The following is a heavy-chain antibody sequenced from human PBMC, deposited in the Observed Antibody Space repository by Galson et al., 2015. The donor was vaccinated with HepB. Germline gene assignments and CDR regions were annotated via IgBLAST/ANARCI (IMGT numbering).Heavy chain of an antibody. CDR1: GFTFSSYD. V-gene: IGHV3-13*05. J-gene: IGHJ6*02. Sequence: SLRLSCAASGFTFSSYDMHWVRQATGKGLEWVSAIGTAGDPYYPGSVKGRFTISRENAKNSLYLQMNSLRAGDTAVYYCARGGAYDCSSGCGYGMDVWGQGTTVTVSS. CDR2: IGTAGDP. CDR3: ARGGAYDCSSGCGYGMDV. D-gene: IGHD6-19*01.